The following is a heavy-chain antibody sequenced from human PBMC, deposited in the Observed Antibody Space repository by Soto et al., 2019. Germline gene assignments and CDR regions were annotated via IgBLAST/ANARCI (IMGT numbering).Heavy chain of an antibody. CDR3: ARETDDCTNGDHDL. V-gene: IGHV1-2*02. J-gene: IGHJ5*02. CDR1: GYSFTGYY. Sequence: ASVKVSCKDSGYSFTGYYMHWVRQAPGQGLEWMGWIIPHSGETNYAQKFQARVTLTRDTSISTAYMQLSGLTSDDTAVYYCARETDDCTNGDHDLRGQVTPVTVSS. D-gene: IGHD4-4*01. CDR2: IIPHSGET.